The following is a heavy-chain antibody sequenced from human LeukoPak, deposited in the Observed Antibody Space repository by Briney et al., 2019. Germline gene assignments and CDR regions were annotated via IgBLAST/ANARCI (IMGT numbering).Heavy chain of an antibody. J-gene: IGHJ1*01. CDR2: ISGSGGST. Sequence: GGSLRLSCAASGFTFSSYAMSWVRQAPGKGLEWVSAISGSGGSTYYADSVKGRFTISRDNSKNTLYLQMNSLRAEDTAVYYCAKSGHYDFWSGYYGYFQHWGQGTLVTVSS. CDR3: AKSGHYDFWSGYYGYFQH. CDR1: GFTFSSYA. V-gene: IGHV3-23*01. D-gene: IGHD3-3*01.